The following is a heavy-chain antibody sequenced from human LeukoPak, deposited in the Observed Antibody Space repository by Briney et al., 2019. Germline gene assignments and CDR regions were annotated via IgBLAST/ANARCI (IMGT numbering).Heavy chain of an antibody. D-gene: IGHD4-17*01. J-gene: IGHJ5*01. CDR1: GGSIRGYY. CDR2: IYSGGSA. V-gene: IGHV4-4*07. Sequence: SETLSLTCSVSGGSIRGYYWSRLRQSAGEGLEWIGRIYSGGSAIIYNPSLRSRVSMSGDTSKNQFTLNLRSVTAADTAIYYCARQMTTVMTSWFDSWGRGTLVTVSS. CDR3: ARQMTTVMTSWFDS.